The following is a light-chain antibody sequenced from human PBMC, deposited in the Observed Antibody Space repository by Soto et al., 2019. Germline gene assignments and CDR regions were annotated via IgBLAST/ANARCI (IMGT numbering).Light chain of an antibody. CDR1: ISNIGAGYD. Sequence: QAVVTQPPSVSGAPGQRVTISCTGSISNIGAGYDVHWYQQLPGTAPKLLIYGDNNRPSGVPNRFSGSKSVTSASLAITGLQAEDEADYYCQSYESSLSAWVFGGGTKLTVL. J-gene: IGLJ3*02. CDR2: GDN. V-gene: IGLV1-40*01. CDR3: QSYESSLSAWV.